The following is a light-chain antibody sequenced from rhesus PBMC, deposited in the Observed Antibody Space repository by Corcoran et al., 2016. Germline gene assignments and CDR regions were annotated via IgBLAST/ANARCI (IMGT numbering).Light chain of an antibody. V-gene: IGKV3-31*02. Sequence: EIVMTQSPATLSLSPGETATISCRTRQSVSSYVAWYQQKPGQAPRLHIYGASSRATGIPDRFSGSGCGTDFTLTISSLEPEDFAVYYCQETSNLSRTFGQGTKVEIK. J-gene: IGKJ1*01. CDR3: QETSNLSRT. CDR1: QSVSSY. CDR2: GAS.